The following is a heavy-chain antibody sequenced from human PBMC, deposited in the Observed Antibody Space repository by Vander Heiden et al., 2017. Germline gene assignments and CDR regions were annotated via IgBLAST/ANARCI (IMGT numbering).Heavy chain of an antibody. CDR2: IRSSSSYI. J-gene: IGHJ4*02. CDR1: GFTFSGYS. Sequence: EVQLVESGGGLVKPGGSLRLSCAASGFTFSGYSMNWGSQAPGKGLEWVSSIRSSSSYIYYADSVKGRFTIARDNAKNSLYLQMNSLRAEDTAVYYCARDSYIAVAGYYFDYWGQGTRVTVAS. CDR3: ARDSYIAVAGYYFDY. V-gene: IGHV3-21*01. D-gene: IGHD6-19*01.